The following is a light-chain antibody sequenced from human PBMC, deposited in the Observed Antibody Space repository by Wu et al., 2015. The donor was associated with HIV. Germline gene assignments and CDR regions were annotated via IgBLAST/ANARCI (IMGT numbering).Light chain of an antibody. CDR1: QSINNY. Sequence: EIVLTQSPDTLSLSPGERATLSCRASQSINNYLVWYQQKPGQAPRLLIYDASNRATGIPARFSGSGSGTDFTLTISSLEPEDFAVYYCQQRSNWPAYTFGQGTKLEMK. V-gene: IGKV3-11*01. J-gene: IGKJ2*01. CDR2: DAS. CDR3: QQRSNWPAYT.